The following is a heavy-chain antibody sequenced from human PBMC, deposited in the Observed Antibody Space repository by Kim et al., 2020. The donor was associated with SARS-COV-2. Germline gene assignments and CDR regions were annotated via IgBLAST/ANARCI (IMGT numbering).Heavy chain of an antibody. CDR2: ISTHNGNT. V-gene: IGHV1-18*01. CDR1: GYTFTSYG. Sequence: ASVKVSCKASGYTFTSYGIRWVRQAPGQGLEWMGWISTHNGNTIYAQKLQGRVTMTTDTSTSTGYMELRSLRSDDTAMYYCARGGFGEGHGDYWGQGTLVTVSS. J-gene: IGHJ4*02. D-gene: IGHD4-17*01. CDR3: ARGGFGEGHGDY.